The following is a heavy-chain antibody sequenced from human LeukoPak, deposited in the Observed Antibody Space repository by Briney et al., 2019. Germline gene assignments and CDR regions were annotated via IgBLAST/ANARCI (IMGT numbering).Heavy chain of an antibody. CDR3: AKGSAGGRPYYFDY. CDR1: GFTFTNYA. J-gene: IGHJ4*02. CDR2: IDSSGGST. Sequence: PGGSLRLSCAASGFTFTNYAMSWVRQVPGKGLEWVSAIDSSGGSTYYADSVKGRFTISRDNSKNTLDLQMNSLRVEDTAVYYCAKGSAGGRPYYFDYWGQGTLGTVSS. D-gene: IGHD2-15*01. V-gene: IGHV3-23*01.